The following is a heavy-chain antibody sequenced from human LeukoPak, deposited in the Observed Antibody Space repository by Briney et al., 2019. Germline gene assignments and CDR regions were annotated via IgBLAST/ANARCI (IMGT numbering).Heavy chain of an antibody. CDR2: ISYDGSNK. J-gene: IGHJ4*02. V-gene: IGHV3-30*18. D-gene: IGHD3-9*01. CDR1: GFTFSSYG. CDR3: GKGVLRYFAD. Sequence: PGGSLRLSCAASGFTFSSYGMHWVRQAPGKGLEWVAVISYDGSNKYYADSVKGRFTISRDNSKNTLYLQMNSLRAEDTAVYYCGKGVLRYFADWGQGTLVTVSS.